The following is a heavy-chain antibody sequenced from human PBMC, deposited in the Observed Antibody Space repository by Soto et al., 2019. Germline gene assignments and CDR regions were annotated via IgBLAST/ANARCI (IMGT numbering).Heavy chain of an antibody. V-gene: IGHV3-30-3*01. Sequence: GESLKISCAASGFTFSSYAMHWVRQAPGKGLEWVAVISYDGSNKYYADSVKGRFTISRDNSKNTLYLQMNSLRAEDTAVYYCARGWAANYYGMDVWGQGTTVTVSS. D-gene: IGHD2-15*01. CDR3: ARGWAANYYGMDV. CDR2: ISYDGSNK. CDR1: GFTFSSYA. J-gene: IGHJ6*02.